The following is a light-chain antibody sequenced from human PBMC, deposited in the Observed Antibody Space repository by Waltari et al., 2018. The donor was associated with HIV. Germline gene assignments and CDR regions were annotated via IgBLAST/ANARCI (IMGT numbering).Light chain of an antibody. J-gene: IGKJ1*01. V-gene: IGKV1-9*01. CDR3: QQLNSYPQT. CDR2: AAS. CDR1: QGISSY. Sequence: DIQLTQSPSFLSASVGDRVTITCRASQGISSYLAWYQQKPGKVPKLLIYAASTLQSGVPSRCSGSGSGTEFTLTISSLQPEDFATYYCQQLNSYPQTFGQGTKVEIK.